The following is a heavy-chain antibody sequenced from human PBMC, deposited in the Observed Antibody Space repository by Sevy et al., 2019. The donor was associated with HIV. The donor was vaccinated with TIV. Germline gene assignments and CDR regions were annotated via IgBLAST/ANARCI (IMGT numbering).Heavy chain of an antibody. J-gene: IGHJ6*02. CDR3: ARGTRLRFLEWLAEDYYYGMDV. D-gene: IGHD3-3*01. V-gene: IGHV3-53*01. CDR2: IYSGRST. Sequence: GGSLRLSCAASGFTVSSNYMSWVRQAPGKGLQWVSVIYSGRSTYYADSVKGRFTISRDNSKNTLYLQMNSLRAEDTAVFYYARGTRLRFLEWLAEDYYYGMDVWGQGTTVIVSS. CDR1: GFTVSSNY.